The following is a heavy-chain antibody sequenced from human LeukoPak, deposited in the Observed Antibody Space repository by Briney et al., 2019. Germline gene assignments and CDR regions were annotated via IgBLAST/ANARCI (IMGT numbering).Heavy chain of an antibody. CDR1: GGSISSYY. CDR2: IYYSGST. V-gene: IGHV4-59*01. Sequence: PSETLSLTCTVSGGSISSYYCSWIRQPTGKGLEWIGYIYYSGSTNYNPSLKSRATISVDTSKNQFSLKLSSVTAADTAVYYCARGGELRWLQLDYWGQGTLVTVSS. J-gene: IGHJ4*02. D-gene: IGHD5-24*01. CDR3: ARGGELRWLQLDY.